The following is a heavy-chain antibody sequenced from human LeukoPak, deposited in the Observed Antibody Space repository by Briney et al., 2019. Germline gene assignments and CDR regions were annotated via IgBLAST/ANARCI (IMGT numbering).Heavy chain of an antibody. CDR2: ISGSGEST. CDR1: GFTFSSYA. V-gene: IGHV3-23*01. J-gene: IGHJ3*02. D-gene: IGHD3-10*01. Sequence: GGSLRLSCAASGFTFSSYAMNWVRQAPGKGLEWVSRISGSGESTYYADSVKGRFTISRDNSKNTLYLQMNSLRAEDTAVYYGARASGVTRVRGVSRGAFDIWGQGTMVTVSS. CDR3: ARASGVTRVRGVSRGAFDI.